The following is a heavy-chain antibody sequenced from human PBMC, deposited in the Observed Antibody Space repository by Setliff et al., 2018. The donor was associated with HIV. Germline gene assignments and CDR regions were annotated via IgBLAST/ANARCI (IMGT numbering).Heavy chain of an antibody. Sequence: PGGSLRLSCAASGFSFSSYGMHWVRQAPGKGLEWVAYIWFDGGNKYYADSVKGRFFISRDNSRNTLHLQMNSLRPDDTAVYYCARVRLYNNALDYWGQGTLVTVSS. J-gene: IGHJ4*02. V-gene: IGHV3-30*02. CDR1: GFSFSSYG. CDR2: IWFDGGNK. CDR3: ARVRLYNNALDY. D-gene: IGHD3-10*01.